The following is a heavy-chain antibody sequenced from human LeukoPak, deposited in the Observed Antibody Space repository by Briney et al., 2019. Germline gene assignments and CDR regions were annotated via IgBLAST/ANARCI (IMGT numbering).Heavy chain of an antibody. CDR2: ISFSGANT. Sequence: PGGSLRLSCVASGFTFSNYGMSWVRQAPGKGLEWVSRISFSGANTYYADSVRGRFTISRDNAKNTLYLQMNSLRAEDTAVYYCARWAYSGYDYWGQGTLVTVSS. CDR3: ARWAYSGYDY. D-gene: IGHD5-12*01. CDR1: GFTFSNYG. V-gene: IGHV3-23*01. J-gene: IGHJ4*02.